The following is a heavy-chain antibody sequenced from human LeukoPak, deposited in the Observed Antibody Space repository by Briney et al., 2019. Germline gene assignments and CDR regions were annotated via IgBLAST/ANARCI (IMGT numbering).Heavy chain of an antibody. CDR3: ARDRWRGDAFDI. J-gene: IGHJ3*02. Sequence: GGSLRLSCAASGFTFSSYEMNWVRQAPGKGLEWVSYISRSGSTIYYADSVKGRFTISRDNAKNTLYLQMNSLRAEDTAVYYCARDRWRGDAFDIWGQGTMVTVSS. D-gene: IGHD4-23*01. CDR2: ISRSGSTI. V-gene: IGHV3-48*03. CDR1: GFTFSSYE.